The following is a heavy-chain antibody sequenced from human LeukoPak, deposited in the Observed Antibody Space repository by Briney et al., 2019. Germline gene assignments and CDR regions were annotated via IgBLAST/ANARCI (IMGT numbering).Heavy chain of an antibody. D-gene: IGHD3-22*01. CDR1: GFTFSDYA. Sequence: GGSLRLSCAGSGFTFSDYAMSWVRQAPGKGLEWVSAISGSGGGTYYADSVKGRFTISRDNSKNTLYLQMNSLRAEDTGVYYCAKDRVYYYDSTGYPFYFDYWGQGTLVTVSS. CDR3: AKDRVYYYDSTGYPFYFDY. V-gene: IGHV3-23*01. J-gene: IGHJ4*02. CDR2: ISGSGGGT.